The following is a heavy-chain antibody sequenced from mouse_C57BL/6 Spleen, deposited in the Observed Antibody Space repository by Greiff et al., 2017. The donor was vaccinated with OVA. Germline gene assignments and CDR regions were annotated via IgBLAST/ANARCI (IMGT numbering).Heavy chain of an antibody. V-gene: IGHV1-19*01. CDR2: INPYNGGT. D-gene: IGHD2-1*01. CDR1: GYTFTDYY. J-gene: IGHJ4*01. CDR3: AREGNYDAMDY. Sequence: EVQLQQSGPVLVKPGASVKMSCKASGYTFTDYYMNWVKQSHGKSLEWIGVINPYNGGTSYNQKFKGKATLTVDKSSSTAYMELNSLTSEDSAVYYCAREGNYDAMDYWGQGTSVTGSS.